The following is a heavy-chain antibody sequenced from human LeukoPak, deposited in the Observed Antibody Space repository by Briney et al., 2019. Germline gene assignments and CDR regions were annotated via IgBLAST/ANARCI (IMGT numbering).Heavy chain of an antibody. D-gene: IGHD5-18*01. CDR1: GFIFDDSV. CDR3: VKGYSSSWSGYFDS. CDR2: ITWDGYKI. J-gene: IGHJ4*02. V-gene: IGHV3-9*01. Sequence: GGSLRLSCEVPGFIFDDSVRSWVRRSPGKGLEWVSGITWDGYKIDYVDSVKGRFTISRDNARNSLFMQMNRVRVEDTCVYYCVKGYSSSWSGYFDSWGQGTLVTVAS.